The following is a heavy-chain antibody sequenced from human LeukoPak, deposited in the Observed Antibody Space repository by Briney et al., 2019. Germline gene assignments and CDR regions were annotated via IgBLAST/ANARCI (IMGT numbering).Heavy chain of an antibody. Sequence: SESLSLTCTVSGGSISSGGYYWSWIRQHPGKGLEWIGYIYYSGSTYYNPSLKSRVTISVDTSKNQFSLRLSSETAADTAVYYCARVLGTVVGPRWFDPWGQGTLVTVSS. CDR3: ARVLGTVVGPRWFDP. CDR1: GGSISSGGYY. D-gene: IGHD4-23*01. J-gene: IGHJ5*02. V-gene: IGHV4-31*03. CDR2: IYYSGST.